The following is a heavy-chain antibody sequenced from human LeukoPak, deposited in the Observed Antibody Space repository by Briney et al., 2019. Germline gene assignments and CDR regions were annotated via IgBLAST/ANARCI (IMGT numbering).Heavy chain of an antibody. V-gene: IGHV3-33*01. CDR3: ARGRPHNYGEYYDY. CDR2: IWYDGSNK. D-gene: IGHD4-17*01. Sequence: GGSLRLSCAASGFSLSSSGMHWVRQAPGKGLEWVAVIWYDGSNKYYADSVKGRFAISRDNSKNTLYLQMNSLRAEDTAVYYCARGRPHNYGEYYDYWGQGTLVTVSS. J-gene: IGHJ4*02. CDR1: GFSLSSSG.